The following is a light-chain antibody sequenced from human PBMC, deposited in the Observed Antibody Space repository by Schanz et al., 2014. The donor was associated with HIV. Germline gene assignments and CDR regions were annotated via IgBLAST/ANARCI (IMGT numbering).Light chain of an antibody. V-gene: IGKV1-39*01. J-gene: IGKJ5*01. CDR1: QNIETY. CDR2: AAS. Sequence: DIQMTQSPSSLSASVGDRVTVSCRTSQNIETYLNWYQQKPGKAPELLIYAASRLTSGVASRFSGSGDGTDFTLIISSLHPEDFATYYCQQTYTTPSITFGQGTRLEIK. CDR3: QQTYTTPSIT.